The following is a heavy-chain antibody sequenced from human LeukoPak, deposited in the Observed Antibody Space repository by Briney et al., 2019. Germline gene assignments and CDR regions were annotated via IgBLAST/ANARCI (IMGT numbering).Heavy chain of an antibody. CDR3: ARAAAAGNWFDP. V-gene: IGHV4-34*01. Sequence: PSETLSLTCVVYGGSFSGYYWSWIRQPPGKGLEWIGEINHSGSTNYNPSLKRRVTISVDTSKNQFSLKLSSVTAADTAVYYCARAAAAGNWFDPWGQGTLVTVSS. CDR1: GGSFSGYY. D-gene: IGHD6-13*01. J-gene: IGHJ5*02. CDR2: INHSGST.